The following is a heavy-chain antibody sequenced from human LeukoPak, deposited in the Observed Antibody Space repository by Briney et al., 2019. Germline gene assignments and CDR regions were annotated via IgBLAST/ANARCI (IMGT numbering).Heavy chain of an antibody. CDR1: GYTFTSYG. CDR3: ARRDVDTAMVI. V-gene: IGHV1-18*01. J-gene: IGHJ4*02. D-gene: IGHD5-18*01. Sequence: ASVTVSCKASGYTFTSYGINWVRQTPGQGLEWMGWISAYNGNTNYAQKLQGRVTMTTDTSTSTAYMELRSLRSDDTAVYYCARRDVDTAMVIWGQGTLVTVSS. CDR2: ISAYNGNT.